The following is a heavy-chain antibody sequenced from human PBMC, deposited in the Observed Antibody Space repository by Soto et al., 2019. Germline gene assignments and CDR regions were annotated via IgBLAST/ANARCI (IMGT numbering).Heavy chain of an antibody. CDR1: GFTFSGSA. J-gene: IGHJ4*02. CDR2: IRSKASSYAT. Sequence: EVQLVESGGGLVQPGGSLKLSCAASGFTFSGSAMHWVRQASGKGLEWVGRIRSKASSYATAYAASVKGRFTITRDDSKNTAYLQMNSLKTKDTAVYYCTRLVYCSGDSCSAFDYWGQGTLVTVSS. V-gene: IGHV3-73*01. CDR3: TRLVYCSGDSCSAFDY. D-gene: IGHD2-15*01.